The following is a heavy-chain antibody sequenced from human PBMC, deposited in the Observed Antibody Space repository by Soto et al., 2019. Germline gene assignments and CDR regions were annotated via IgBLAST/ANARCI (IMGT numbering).Heavy chain of an antibody. D-gene: IGHD3-10*01. V-gene: IGHV3-74*01. CDR1: GFTLSGRS. CDR2: IDNAGTDS. Sequence: EVQLVESGGGLVQPGGSLRLSCAASGFTLSGRSMHWVRQAPGKGLVWVSGIDNAGTDSTYADSVKGRFTSSRDNVKNMLYLQLNSLRVEDTAVYYCARGWFGPDVWGKGTTVTVSS. J-gene: IGHJ6*04. CDR3: ARGWFGPDV.